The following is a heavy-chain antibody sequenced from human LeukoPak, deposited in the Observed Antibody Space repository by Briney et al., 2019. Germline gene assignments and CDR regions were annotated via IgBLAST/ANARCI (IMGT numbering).Heavy chain of an antibody. J-gene: IGHJ4*02. V-gene: IGHV1-46*01. CDR2: INPSGGST. CDR1: GYTSTSYY. CDR3: AKDWGRVGATKTPFDY. D-gene: IGHD1-26*01. Sequence: ASVKVSCKASGYTSTSYYMHWVRQAPGQGLEWMGIINPSGGSTSYAQKFQGRVTMTRDTSTSTVYMELSSLRSEDTAVYYCAKDWGRVGATKTPFDYWGQGTLVTVSS.